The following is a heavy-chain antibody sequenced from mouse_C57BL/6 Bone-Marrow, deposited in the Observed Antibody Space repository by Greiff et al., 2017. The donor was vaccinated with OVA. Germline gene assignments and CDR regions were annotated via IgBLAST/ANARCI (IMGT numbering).Heavy chain of an antibody. Sequence: LKQSGAELVRPGASVKLSCTASGFNIKDDYMHWVKQRPEQGLEWIGWIDPENGDTEYASKFQGKATITADTSSNTAYLQLSSLTSEDTAVYYCTTEVVPYWGQGTTLTVSS. V-gene: IGHV14-4*01. CDR3: TTEVVPY. CDR2: IDPENGDT. J-gene: IGHJ2*01. CDR1: GFNIKDDY. D-gene: IGHD1-1*01.